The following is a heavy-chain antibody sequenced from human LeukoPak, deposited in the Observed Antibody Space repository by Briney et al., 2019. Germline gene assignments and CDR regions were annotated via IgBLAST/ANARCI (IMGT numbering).Heavy chain of an antibody. D-gene: IGHD6-19*01. CDR1: GFTFSSYE. Sequence: SGGSLRLSCAASGFTFSSYEMNWVRQTPGKGLEWVSYISSSGSTKYYADSVKGRFTNSRDNAKNSLYLQMNSLRVEDTALYYCARDVRMIAGAYFDYWGQGTLVTVSS. J-gene: IGHJ4*02. CDR3: ARDVRMIAGAYFDY. CDR2: ISSSGSTK. V-gene: IGHV3-48*03.